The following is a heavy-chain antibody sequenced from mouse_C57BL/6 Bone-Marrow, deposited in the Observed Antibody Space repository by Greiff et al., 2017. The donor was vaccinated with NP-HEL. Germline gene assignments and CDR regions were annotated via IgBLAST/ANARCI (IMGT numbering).Heavy chain of an antibody. Sequence: EVQLQQSGPELVKPGASVKISCKASGYTFTDYYMNWVKQSHGKSLEWIGDINPNNGGTSYNQKFKGKATLTVDKSSSTAYMELRSLTSEDSAVYYCARGRPQDFDYWGQGTTLTVSS. CDR3: ARGRPQDFDY. J-gene: IGHJ2*01. V-gene: IGHV1-26*01. CDR2: INPNNGGT. CDR1: GYTFTDYY. D-gene: IGHD1-2*01.